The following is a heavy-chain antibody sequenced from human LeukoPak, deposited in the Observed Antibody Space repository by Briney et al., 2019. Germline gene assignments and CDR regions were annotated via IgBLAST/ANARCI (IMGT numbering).Heavy chain of an antibody. D-gene: IGHD4-23*01. Sequence: ASVKVSCKASGYTFTSYDINWVRQATGQGLEWMRWMNPNSGNTGYAQKFQGRVAMTRNTSISTAYMELSSLRSEDTAVYYCARLLRIYGGNSHLGYWGQGTLVTVSS. J-gene: IGHJ4*02. V-gene: IGHV1-8*01. CDR1: GYTFTSYD. CDR3: ARLLRIYGGNSHLGY. CDR2: MNPNSGNT.